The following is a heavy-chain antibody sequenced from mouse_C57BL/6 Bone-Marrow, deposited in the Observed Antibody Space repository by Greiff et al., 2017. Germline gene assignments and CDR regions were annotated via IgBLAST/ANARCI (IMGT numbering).Heavy chain of an antibody. D-gene: IGHD3-3*01. CDR1: GYTFTSYW. CDR3: TRGQGDFDY. CDR2: IPPNSGST. V-gene: IGHV1-64*01. Sequence: QVQLQQSGAELVKPGASVPLSCKASGYTFTSYWLHWVKPRPGQGLEWLGMIPPNSGSTTYNEKFKSQATLTVDKSSSTAYMQLSSLTAEDAADYYGTRGQGDFDYWGQGTTRTVSA. J-gene: IGHJ2*01.